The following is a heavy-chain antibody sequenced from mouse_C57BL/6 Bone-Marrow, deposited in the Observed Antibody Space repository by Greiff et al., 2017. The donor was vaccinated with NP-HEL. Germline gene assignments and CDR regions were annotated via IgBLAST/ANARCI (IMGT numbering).Heavy chain of an antibody. CDR2: IYPRDGST. CDR1: GYTFTSYD. D-gene: IGHD3-3*01. V-gene: IGHV1-85*01. CDR3: ARGDVRFAY. Sequence: VQLQQSGPELVKPGASVKLSCKASGYTFTSYDINWVKQRPGQGLEWIGWIYPRDGSTTYNEKFKGKATLTVDTSSSTAYMELHSLTSEDSAVYFCARGDVRFAYWGKGTLVTVSA. J-gene: IGHJ3*01.